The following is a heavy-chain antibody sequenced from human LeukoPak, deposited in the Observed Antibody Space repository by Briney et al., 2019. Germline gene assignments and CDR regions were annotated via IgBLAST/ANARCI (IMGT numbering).Heavy chain of an antibody. J-gene: IGHJ3*02. CDR1: GGSISSSSYY. Sequence: SETLSLTCTVSGGSISSSSYYWSWVRQPPGKGLEYIGYIYTTGSTNYNPSLKSRVTISLDTSKNQFSLNLTSVTAADTAVYYCARRRPQAFDIWGQGTMVTVSS. CDR3: ARRRPQAFDI. V-gene: IGHV4-61*05. CDR2: IYTTGST.